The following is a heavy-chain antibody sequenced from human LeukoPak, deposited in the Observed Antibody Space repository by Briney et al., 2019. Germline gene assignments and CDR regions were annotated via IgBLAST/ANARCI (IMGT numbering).Heavy chain of an antibody. CDR2: ISGSGGST. CDR3: TTDIPITMIVVVITGFY. J-gene: IGHJ4*02. V-gene: IGHV3-23*01. Sequence: PGGSLRLSCAASGFTFSSYAMSWVRQAPGKGLEWVSAISGSGGSTYYADSVKGRFTISRGNSKNTLYLQMNSLKTEDTAVYYCTTDIPITMIVVVITGFYWGQGTLVTVSS. D-gene: IGHD3-22*01. CDR1: GFTFSSYA.